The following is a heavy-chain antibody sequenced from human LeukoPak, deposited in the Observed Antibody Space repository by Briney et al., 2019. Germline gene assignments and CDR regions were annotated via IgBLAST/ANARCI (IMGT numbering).Heavy chain of an antibody. CDR1: GFTFSIYG. CDR3: AKDQSTDYYDTSGPKGY. Sequence: GGSLRLSCAASGFTFSIYGMHWVRPAPGKGLEWVGFIRYDGNNEYYADSVKGRFTISRDNSKNTLYLQMNSLRAEDAAVYYCAKDQSTDYYDTSGPKGYWGQGTLVTVSS. V-gene: IGHV3-30*02. J-gene: IGHJ4*02. D-gene: IGHD3-22*01. CDR2: IRYDGNNE.